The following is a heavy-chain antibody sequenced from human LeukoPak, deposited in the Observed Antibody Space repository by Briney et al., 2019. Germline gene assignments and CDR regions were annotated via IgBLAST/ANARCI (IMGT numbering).Heavy chain of an antibody. CDR3: ARAERRINLARGVFGSHFDS. CDR2: IDHSGRT. Sequence: SETLSLTCAVSGGSFSRPFWSWIRQTPGKGLEWSGEIDHSGRTDYNPSLEGRVTMSVDTSKNQFSLRLTSVTAADTAVYFCARAERRINLARGVFGSHFDSWGQGTLVSVSS. CDR1: GGSFSRPF. J-gene: IGHJ5*01. D-gene: IGHD3-10*01. V-gene: IGHV4-34*01.